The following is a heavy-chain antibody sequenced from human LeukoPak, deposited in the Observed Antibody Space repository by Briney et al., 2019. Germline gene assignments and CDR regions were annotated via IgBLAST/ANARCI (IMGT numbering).Heavy chain of an antibody. Sequence: GESLKISCKGSGNSLTSSLIGWVRQMPGESLEWMGINYPGDYDTRESPSFQGQVTLSADKSISTAYLQWSSLEASETAMYYCARVTTVVAPSYFDYWGQGTLDTVSS. CDR3: ARVTTVVAPSYFDY. CDR1: GNSLTSSL. J-gene: IGHJ4*02. V-gene: IGHV5-51*01. CDR2: NYPGDYDT. D-gene: IGHD4-23*01.